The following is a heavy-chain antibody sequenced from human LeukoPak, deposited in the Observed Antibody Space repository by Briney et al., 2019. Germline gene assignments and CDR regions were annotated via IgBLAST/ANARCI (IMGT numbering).Heavy chain of an antibody. J-gene: IGHJ4*02. V-gene: IGHV3-23*01. CDR2: ISGSGGST. D-gene: IGHD3-16*01. Sequence: GGSLRLSCAASGFTFSSYAMSWVRQAPGKGLEWVSAISGSGGSTYYADSVKGRFTISRDNSRDTLYLQMNSPRAEDTAVYYCAKGYYGYVWGSYYFDYWGQGTLVTVSS. CDR3: AKGYYGYVWGSYYFDY. CDR1: GFTFSSYA.